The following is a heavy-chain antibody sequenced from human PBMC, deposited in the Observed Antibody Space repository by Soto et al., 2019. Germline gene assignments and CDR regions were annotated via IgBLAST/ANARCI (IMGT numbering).Heavy chain of an antibody. Sequence: QVQLQQWGAGLLKPSETLFLTCSVYGGSFSGYYWTWIRQPPGKGLEWIGRVYTSGNTDYNPSLKSRVTVSVDRSKNQFSLKLSSVTAADTAVYYCAREAAETVGDGYWCDPWGQGTLVTVSS. V-gene: IGHV4-59*10. CDR1: GGSFSGYY. CDR2: VYTSGNT. D-gene: IGHD6-13*01. J-gene: IGHJ5*02. CDR3: AREAAETVGDGYWCDP.